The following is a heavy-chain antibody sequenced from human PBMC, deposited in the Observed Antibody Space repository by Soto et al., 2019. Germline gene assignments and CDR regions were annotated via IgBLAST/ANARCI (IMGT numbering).Heavy chain of an antibody. CDR2: ISGSGGST. V-gene: IGHV3-23*01. CDR1: GFTFSSYA. D-gene: IGHD4-17*01. CDR3: AKDYIEYGGHLPSSGGNWFDP. Sequence: PGGSLRLSCSASGFTFSSYAMSWVRQAPGKGLEWVSAISGSGGSTYYADSVKGRFTISRDNSKNTLYLQMNSLRAEDTAVYYCAKDYIEYGGHLPSSGGNWFDPWGQGTLVTVSS. J-gene: IGHJ5*02.